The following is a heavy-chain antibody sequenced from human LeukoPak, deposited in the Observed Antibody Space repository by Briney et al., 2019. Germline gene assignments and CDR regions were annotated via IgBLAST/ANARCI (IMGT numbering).Heavy chain of an antibody. Sequence: ASVKASCKVSGYSLSQLSMHWVRQSPGKGLEWMGGFDPQEGETVYAQKFQGRVTLTEDTSTDTAYMELTSLTSDDTAVYFCTTSRISGEVKDYWGQGTLVTVSS. CDR2: FDPQEGET. J-gene: IGHJ4*02. CDR3: TTSRISGEVKDY. V-gene: IGHV1-24*01. D-gene: IGHD3-3*02. CDR1: GYSLSQLS.